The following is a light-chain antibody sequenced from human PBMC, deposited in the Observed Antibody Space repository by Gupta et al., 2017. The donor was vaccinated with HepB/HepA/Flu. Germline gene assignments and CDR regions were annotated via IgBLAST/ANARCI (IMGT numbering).Light chain of an antibody. CDR3: QQYGSSPLT. V-gene: IGKV3-20*01. CDR1: QSVSSSY. Sequence: EIVLTQSPGTLSLSPGERATLSCRASQSVSSSYLAWYQQKPGQAPRLLIYGASSRATGIPDRFSGSGSGTDFTLTISRREPEDFAVYYCQQYGSSPLTFGGGTXVEIK. CDR2: GAS. J-gene: IGKJ4*01.